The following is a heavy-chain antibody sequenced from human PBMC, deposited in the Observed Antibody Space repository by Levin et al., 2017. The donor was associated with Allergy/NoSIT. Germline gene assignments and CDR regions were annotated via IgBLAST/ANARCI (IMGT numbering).Heavy chain of an antibody. CDR2: IDPDDSYT. CDR1: GYSFSTYS. D-gene: IGHD1-14*01. J-gene: IGHJ6*02. Sequence: ASVKVSCQGSGYSFSTYSITWVRQMPGKGLEWMGKIDPDDSYTNYNPSFQGHSTMSVDTSLNTAYLEWSSLKASDTAIYYCARRGPDKIFGLDVWGQGTSVTVSS. CDR3: ARRGPDKIFGLDV. V-gene: IGHV5-10-1*01.